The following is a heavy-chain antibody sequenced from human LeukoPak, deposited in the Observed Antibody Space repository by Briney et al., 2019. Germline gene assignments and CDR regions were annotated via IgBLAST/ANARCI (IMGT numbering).Heavy chain of an antibody. CDR1: GFTFSSYS. Sequence: PGGSLRLSCAASGFTFSSYSMNWVRQAPGKGLEWVAFIRYDGSNKYYAGSVKGRFTISRDNSKNTLYLQMNSLRAEDTAVYYCAKEGWSAAGIYPDYWGQGTLVTVSS. CDR2: IRYDGSNK. CDR3: AKEGWSAAGIYPDY. V-gene: IGHV3-30*02. J-gene: IGHJ4*02. D-gene: IGHD6-13*01.